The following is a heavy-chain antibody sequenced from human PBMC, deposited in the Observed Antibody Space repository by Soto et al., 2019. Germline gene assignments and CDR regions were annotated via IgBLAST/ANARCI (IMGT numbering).Heavy chain of an antibody. D-gene: IGHD3-22*01. CDR2: INPNSGGT. J-gene: IGHJ3*02. Sequence: ASVKVSCKASGYTFTGYYMHWVRQAPGQGLEWMGWINPNSGGTNYAQKFQGRVTMTRDTSISTAYMELSRLRSDDTAVYYCARDGTYYYDSSHKAHDAFDIWGQGTMVTVSS. CDR3: ARDGTYYYDSSHKAHDAFDI. V-gene: IGHV1-2*02. CDR1: GYTFTGYY.